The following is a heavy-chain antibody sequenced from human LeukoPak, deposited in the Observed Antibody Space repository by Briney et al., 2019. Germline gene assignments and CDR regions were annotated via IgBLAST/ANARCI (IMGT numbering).Heavy chain of an antibody. J-gene: IGHJ5*02. D-gene: IGHD3-3*01. CDR2: IRTDGSST. CDR1: GFTFSSYW. V-gene: IGHV3-74*01. Sequence: GGSLRLSCATSGFTFSSYWMHWVRQAPGKGLVWVSRIRTDGSSTSYADSVKGRFTISRDNAKNSLYLQMNSLRAEDTAVYYCARAGYDFWSGYSEYNWFDPWGQGTLVTVSS. CDR3: ARAGYDFWSGYSEYNWFDP.